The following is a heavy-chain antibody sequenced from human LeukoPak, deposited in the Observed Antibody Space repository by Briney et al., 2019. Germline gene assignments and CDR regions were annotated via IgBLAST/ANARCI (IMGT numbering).Heavy chain of an antibody. CDR2: INHSGST. Sequence: SETLPLTCAVYGGSFNGYYWSWIRQPPGKGLEWIGEINHSGSTNYSPSLKSRVTLSVDTSKNHFSLKLTSVTAADSAVYYCARRSPYSTGWSSYFDYWGQGALVTVSS. CDR1: GGSFNGYY. CDR3: ARRSPYSTGWSSYFDY. V-gene: IGHV4-34*01. D-gene: IGHD6-19*01. J-gene: IGHJ4*02.